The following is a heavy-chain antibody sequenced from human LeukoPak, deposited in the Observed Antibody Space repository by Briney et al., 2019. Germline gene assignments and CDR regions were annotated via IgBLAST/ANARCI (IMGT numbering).Heavy chain of an antibody. CDR1: GGSISSGGYC. CDR3: ARAGSDGDFWSGYLDY. V-gene: IGHV4-31*03. Sequence: SQTLSLTCTVSGGSISSGGYCWSWIRQHPGKGLEWIGYIYYSGSTYYNPSLKSRVTISVDTSKNQFSLKLSSVTAADTAVYYCARAGSDGDFWSGYLDYWGQGTLVTVSS. CDR2: IYYSGST. D-gene: IGHD3-3*01. J-gene: IGHJ4*02.